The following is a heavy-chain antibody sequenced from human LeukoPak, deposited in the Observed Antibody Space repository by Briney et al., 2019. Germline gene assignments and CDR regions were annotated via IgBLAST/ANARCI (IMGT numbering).Heavy chain of an antibody. CDR1: GFSFSRYG. J-gene: IGHJ4*02. CDR2: ISFDGNEK. V-gene: IGHV3-30*19. CDR3: ARAQLEYCSTTSCYVFDS. Sequence: GGSLRLSCVASGFSFSRYGMHWVRQAPGKGLEWVAVISFDGNEKYYADSVKGRFTISTDIFKNTLYLEMNSLRADDTAMYYCARAQLEYCSTTSCYVFDSWGQGTLVTVSS. D-gene: IGHD2-2*01.